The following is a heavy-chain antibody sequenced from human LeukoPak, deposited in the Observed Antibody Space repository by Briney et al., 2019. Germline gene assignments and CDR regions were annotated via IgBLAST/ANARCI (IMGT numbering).Heavy chain of an antibody. V-gene: IGHV3-11*01. CDR2: ISSSGSTI. CDR1: GFTFSDYY. CDR3: ARVNRLASVDYVLDY. J-gene: IGHJ4*02. Sequence: GGTLRLSCAASGFTFSDYYMSWIRQAPGKGLEWVSYISSSGSTIYYADSVKGRFTISRDNAKNSLYLQMNSLRAEDTAVYYCARVNRLASVDYVLDYWGQGTLVTVSS. D-gene: IGHD4-17*01.